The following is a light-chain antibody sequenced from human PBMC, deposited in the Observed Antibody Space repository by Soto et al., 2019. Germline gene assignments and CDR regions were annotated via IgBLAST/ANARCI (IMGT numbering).Light chain of an antibody. Sequence: EIVLTQSPGTLSLSPGERATVSCRASQSVSGSYLAWYQQKPGQAPRLLIYGAFNRAGGIPDRFSGSGSGTDFTHTISRLEPEDFAVYYCQQYSASPRTCGQGTKVDIK. V-gene: IGKV3-20*01. J-gene: IGKJ1*01. CDR3: QQYSASPRT. CDR1: QSVSGSY. CDR2: GAF.